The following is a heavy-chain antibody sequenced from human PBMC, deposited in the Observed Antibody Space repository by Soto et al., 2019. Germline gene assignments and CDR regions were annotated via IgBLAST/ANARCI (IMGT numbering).Heavy chain of an antibody. CDR1: GVSIRSDGYY. CDR3: AGGSSKSWFDL. D-gene: IGHD6-6*01. J-gene: IGHJ5*02. Sequence: SETLSLTCTVSGVSIRSDGYYWSWIPQHPGKGLEWTGYIYYSRTTYYNPSLKSPDSISADTSNTQFSLKRTSVTAADTGVYSCAGGSSKSWFDLWGQGTLVTVSS. CDR2: IYYSRTT. V-gene: IGHV4-31*01.